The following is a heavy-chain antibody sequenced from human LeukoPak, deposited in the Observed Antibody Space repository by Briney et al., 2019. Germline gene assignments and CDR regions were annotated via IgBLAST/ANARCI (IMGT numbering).Heavy chain of an antibody. V-gene: IGHV3-30*14. CDR2: ISYDGGNE. CDR3: ASPSNNSRYAFDY. Sequence: GGSLRLSCAASGVTFSSYAMHWVRQGPGKGLEWVAAISYDGGNEYYADSVKGRFTISRDYSMNTLYLEMNSLRVEDTAIYYCASPSNNSRYAFDYWGRGTLVTVSS. D-gene: IGHD3-22*01. J-gene: IGHJ4*02. CDR1: GVTFSSYA.